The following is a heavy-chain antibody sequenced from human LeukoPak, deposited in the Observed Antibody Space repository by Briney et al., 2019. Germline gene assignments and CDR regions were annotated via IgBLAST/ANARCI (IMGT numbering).Heavy chain of an antibody. J-gene: IGHJ4*02. CDR1: GGSFSGYY. Sequence: PSETLSLTCAVYGGSFSGYYWSWIRQPPGKGLEWIGEINHSGSTNYNPSLNSRVTISVDTSKNQFSLKLSSVTAADTAVYYCASRQGYSYGPRDYWGQGTLVTVSS. D-gene: IGHD5-18*01. CDR3: ASRQGYSYGPRDY. CDR2: INHSGST. V-gene: IGHV4-34*01.